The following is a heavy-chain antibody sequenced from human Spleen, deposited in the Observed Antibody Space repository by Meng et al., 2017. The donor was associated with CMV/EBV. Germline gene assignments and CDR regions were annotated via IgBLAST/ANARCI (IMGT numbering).Heavy chain of an antibody. Sequence: SETLSLTCTVSGDSITSYYWSWIRQPPGKGLEWIGYIYYSGSTNYNPSLKSRVTISVDTSKNQFSLKLRSVTAADTAVYYCARGYNWNYSGIDVWGQGTTVTVSS. CDR3: ARGYNWNYSGIDV. J-gene: IGHJ6*02. V-gene: IGHV4-59*01. D-gene: IGHD1-20*01. CDR2: IYYSGST. CDR1: GDSITSYY.